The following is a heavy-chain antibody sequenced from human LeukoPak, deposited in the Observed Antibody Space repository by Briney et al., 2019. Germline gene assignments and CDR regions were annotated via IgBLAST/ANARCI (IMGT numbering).Heavy chain of an antibody. V-gene: IGHV3-30-3*01. CDR2: ISYDGSNK. D-gene: IGHD2-21*02. Sequence: GGSLRLSCAASAFTFSTYAIHWVRQAPGKGLEWVAVISYDGSNKYYADSVKGRFTISRDNSKNMLYLQMNSLRAEDTAVYYCARDRRVAVTATLDAFDIWGQGTMVTVSS. J-gene: IGHJ3*02. CDR3: ARDRRVAVTATLDAFDI. CDR1: AFTFSTYA.